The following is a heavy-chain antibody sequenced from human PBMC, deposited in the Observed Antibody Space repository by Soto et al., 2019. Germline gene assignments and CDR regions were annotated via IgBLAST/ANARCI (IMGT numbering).Heavy chain of an antibody. CDR2: ISPTGDNT. CDR3: ATAKSLRAVRGSGFDY. CDR1: EFMFSSYA. D-gene: IGHD6-19*01. J-gene: IGHJ4*02. Sequence: DVQLLESGGGLVQPGGSLRLSCEASEFMFSSYAMSWVRQAPGKGLEWVSTISPTGDNTYYADSVKGRFTLSRDNSKDTLSLQMNRLTTEDTAIYYCATAKSLRAVRGSGFDYWGQGALVTVSS. V-gene: IGHV3-23*01.